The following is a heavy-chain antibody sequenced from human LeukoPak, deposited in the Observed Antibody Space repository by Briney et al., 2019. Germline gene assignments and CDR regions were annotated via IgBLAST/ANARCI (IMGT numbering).Heavy chain of an antibody. D-gene: IGHD1-26*01. V-gene: IGHV1-24*01. CDR3: ATDIRSNDAFDI. CDR1: GYTLTELS. J-gene: IGHJ3*02. CDR2: FDPEDGET. Sequence: ASVKVSCTVSGYTLTELSMHWVRQTPGKGLEWMGGFDPEDGETIYAQKFQGRVTMTEDTSTDTAYMELSSLRSEDTAVYYCATDIRSNDAFDIWGQGTMVTVSS.